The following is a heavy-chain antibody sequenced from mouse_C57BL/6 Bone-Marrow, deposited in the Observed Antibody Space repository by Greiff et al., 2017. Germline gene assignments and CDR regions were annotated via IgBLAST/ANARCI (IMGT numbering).Heavy chain of an antibody. D-gene: IGHD1-1*01. Sequence: VQLQQPGAELVKPGASVKLSCKASGYTFTSYWMQWVKQRPGQGLEWIGEIDPSDSYTNYNQKFKGKATLTVDTSSSTAYMQLSSLTSEDSAVYYSARDLTTVVAGDDWGKGTTLTVSS. CDR1: GYTFTSYW. V-gene: IGHV1-50*01. CDR2: IDPSDSYT. CDR3: ARDLTTVVAGDD. J-gene: IGHJ2*01.